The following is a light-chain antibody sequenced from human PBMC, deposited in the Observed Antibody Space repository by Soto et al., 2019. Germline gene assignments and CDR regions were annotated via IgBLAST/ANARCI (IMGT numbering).Light chain of an antibody. Sequence: DIVMPQSPLSLPATPGEPASISCRASKSLLHSNGQNYLDWYLQKPGQSPQLLIYLGSNRASGVPDRFSGRGSGTDFTLRISRVEAEDVGIYYCMQALQTPPYTFGLGTKLEIE. J-gene: IGKJ2*01. V-gene: IGKV2-28*01. CDR2: LGS. CDR3: MQALQTPPYT. CDR1: KSLLHSNGQNY.